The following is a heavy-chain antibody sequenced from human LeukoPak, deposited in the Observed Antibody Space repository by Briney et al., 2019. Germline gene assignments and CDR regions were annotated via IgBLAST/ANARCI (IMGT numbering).Heavy chain of an antibody. CDR3: ATGRMRYYFDY. D-gene: IGHD1-14*01. J-gene: IGHJ4*02. CDR1: GFSFSNSD. Sequence: GGSLRLSCAASGFSFSNSDMHWVRQPTGKGLEWVSAIGRGDDTYYSGSVKGRLTISRDNAKNSLYLQMNSLRAGDTAVYYCATGRMRYYFDYWGQGTLVTVSS. CDR2: IGRGDDT. V-gene: IGHV3-13*01.